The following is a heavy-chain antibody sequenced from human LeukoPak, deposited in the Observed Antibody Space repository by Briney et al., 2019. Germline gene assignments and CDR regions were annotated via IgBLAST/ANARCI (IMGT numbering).Heavy chain of an antibody. CDR2: ISYDGSNK. CDR3: AKGGAFGGVDSPNWFDP. V-gene: IGHV3-30*18. Sequence: GGSLRLSCAASGFTFSSYGMHWVRQAPGKGLEWVAVISYDGSNKYYADSVKGRFTISRDNSKNTLYLQMNSLRAEDTAVYYCAKGGAFGGVDSPNWFDPWAREPWSPSPQ. D-gene: IGHD3-16*01. CDR1: GFTFSSYG. J-gene: IGHJ5*02.